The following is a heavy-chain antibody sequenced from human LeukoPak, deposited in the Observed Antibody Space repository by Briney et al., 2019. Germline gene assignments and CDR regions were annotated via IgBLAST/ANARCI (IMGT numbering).Heavy chain of an antibody. Sequence: PGGSLRLSCAASGFTFSSYAMSWVRQAPGKGLEWVAGIIGNGASAYYADSVRGRFSISRDNSKSTLYLQMNTLGAEDTAVYYCAKDFLYSCSSHDYWGQGTLVTVSS. V-gene: IGHV3-23*01. D-gene: IGHD6-6*01. CDR2: IIGNGASA. J-gene: IGHJ4*02. CDR3: AKDFLYSCSSHDY. CDR1: GFTFSSYA.